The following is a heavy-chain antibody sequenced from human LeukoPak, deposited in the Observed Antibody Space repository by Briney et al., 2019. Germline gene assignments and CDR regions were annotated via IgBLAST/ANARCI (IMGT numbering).Heavy chain of an antibody. J-gene: IGHJ4*02. CDR3: ARDDSGYSYGTFYY. CDR1: GGSISSYY. V-gene: IGHV4-4*07. Sequence: PSETLSLTCTVSGGSISSYYWGWIRQPAGKGLEWIGRIYTSGSTNYNPSLKSRVTMSVDTSKNQFSLKLSSVTAADTAVYYCARDDSGYSYGTFYYWGQGTLVTVSS. CDR2: IYTSGST. D-gene: IGHD5-18*01.